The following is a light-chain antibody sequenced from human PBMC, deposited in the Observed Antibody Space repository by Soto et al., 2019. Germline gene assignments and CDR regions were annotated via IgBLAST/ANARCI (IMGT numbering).Light chain of an antibody. Sequence: QSALTQPRSVSGSPGQSVTISCTGTSSDVGGYNYASWYQQHPGKAPKLMIFDVSKRPSGVPDRFSGSKSANTASLTISGLQAEDEDDYYCCSYAGSYTYVFGTGTKV. CDR1: SSDVGGYNY. J-gene: IGLJ1*01. V-gene: IGLV2-11*01. CDR2: DVS. CDR3: CSYAGSYTYV.